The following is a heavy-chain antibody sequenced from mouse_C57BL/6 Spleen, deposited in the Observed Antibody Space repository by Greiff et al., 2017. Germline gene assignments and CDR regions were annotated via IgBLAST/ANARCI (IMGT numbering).Heavy chain of an antibody. J-gene: IGHJ4*01. CDR2: INPNNGGT. CDR3: ARSLTAYYYAMDY. CDR1: GYTFTDYY. V-gene: IGHV1-26*01. Sequence: EVQLQQSGPELVKPGASVKISCKASGYTFTDYYMNWVKQSHGKSLEWIGDINPNNGGTSYNQKFKGKATLTVDKSSSTAYMELRSLTSEDSAVYYCARSLTAYYYAMDYWGQGTSVTVSS. D-gene: IGHD4-1*01.